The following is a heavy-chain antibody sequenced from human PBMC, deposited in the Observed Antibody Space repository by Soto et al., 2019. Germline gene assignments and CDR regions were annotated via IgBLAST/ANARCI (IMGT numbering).Heavy chain of an antibody. D-gene: IGHD7-27*01. CDR3: ASDLNWALDY. V-gene: IGHV1-69*01. J-gene: IGHJ4*02. CDR1: GGTFGRNT. CDR2: IVPIFGTF. Sequence: QVHLVQSAAEVKKPGSSVRVSCTVSGGTFGRNTIVWVRQAPEQGLECMGHIVPIFGTFKYAQKFQGRVTFPADESTTTAYMDLSSLTSEDTAVYFCASDLNWALDYWGQGTLFTVSS.